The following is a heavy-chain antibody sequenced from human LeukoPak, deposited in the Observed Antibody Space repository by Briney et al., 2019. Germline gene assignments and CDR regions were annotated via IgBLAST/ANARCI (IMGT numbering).Heavy chain of an antibody. CDR1: GFTFSSHG. CDR2: ISSSSSYI. D-gene: IGHD3-22*01. CDR3: ARVDDNYYYYYMDV. Sequence: GGSPRLSCVASGFTFSSHGMNWVRQAPGKGLEWVSSISSSSSYIYYADSVKGRFTVSRDNAKNSLFLQMNSLRAEDTAVYYCARVDDNYYYYYMDVWGKGTTVTVSS. J-gene: IGHJ6*03. V-gene: IGHV3-21*01.